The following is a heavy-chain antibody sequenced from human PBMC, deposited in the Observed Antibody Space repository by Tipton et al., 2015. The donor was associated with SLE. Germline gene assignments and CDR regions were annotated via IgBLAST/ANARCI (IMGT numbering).Heavy chain of an antibody. CDR3: ARFMISVGFDY. CDR1: GGSFSSSNYY. V-gene: IGHV4-39*01. J-gene: IGHJ4*02. Sequence: TLSLTCTVSGGSFSSSNYYWGWIRQSPGTGLEWIGSISYGATPYCNPSLKGRVTISVDTSKKQFSLQLSSVTAADTALYYCARFMISVGFDYWGQGTLVTVSS. D-gene: IGHD3-16*01. CDR2: ISYGATP.